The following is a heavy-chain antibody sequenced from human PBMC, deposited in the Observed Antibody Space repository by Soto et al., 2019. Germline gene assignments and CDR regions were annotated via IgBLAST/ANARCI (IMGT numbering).Heavy chain of an antibody. Sequence: SETLSLTCTVSGGSISSYYRSWIRQPPGKGLEWIGYIYYSGSTNYNPSLKSRVTISVDTSKNQFSLKLSSVTAADTAVYYCARVSGYSYGYLFDYWGQGTLVTVSS. D-gene: IGHD5-18*01. V-gene: IGHV4-59*01. CDR2: IYYSGST. J-gene: IGHJ4*02. CDR3: ARVSGYSYGYLFDY. CDR1: GGSISSYY.